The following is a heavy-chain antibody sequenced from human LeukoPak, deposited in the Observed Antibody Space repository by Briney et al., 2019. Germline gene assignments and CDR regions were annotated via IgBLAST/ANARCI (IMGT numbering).Heavy chain of an antibody. CDR2: ISAYNGNT. J-gene: IGHJ6*03. CDR3: ARGDGYSSDDYYYYYYMDV. D-gene: IGHD6-25*01. CDR1: GYTFTSYG. V-gene: IGHV1-18*01. Sequence: ASVKVSCKASGYTFTSYGISWVRQAPGQGLEWMGWISAYNGNTNYAQKLQGRVTMTTDTSTSTAYMELRSLRSDDTAVYYCARGDGYSSDDYYYYYYMDVWGKGTTVTVSS.